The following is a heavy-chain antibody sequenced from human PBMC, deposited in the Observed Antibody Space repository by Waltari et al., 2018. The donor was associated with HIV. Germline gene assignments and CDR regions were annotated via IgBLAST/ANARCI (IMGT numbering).Heavy chain of an antibody. J-gene: IGHJ4*02. D-gene: IGHD3-9*01. CDR2: INHSGST. CDR3: ARGGPGGLRYFDWSPRLDY. Sequence: QVQLQQWGAGLLKPSETLSLTCAVYGGSFSGYYCSWIRQPPGQGLEWIGEINHSGSTNYNPSLKSRVTISVDTSKNQFSLKLSSVTAADTAVYYCARGGPGGLRYFDWSPRLDYWGQGTLVTVSS. CDR1: GGSFSGYY. V-gene: IGHV4-34*01.